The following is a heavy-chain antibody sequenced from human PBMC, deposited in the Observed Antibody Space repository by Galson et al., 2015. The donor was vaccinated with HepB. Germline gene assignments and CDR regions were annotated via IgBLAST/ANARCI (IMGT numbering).Heavy chain of an antibody. V-gene: IGHV3-23*01. Sequence: SLRLSCAASGFTFSSYAMSWVRQAPGKGLEWVSAISGSGGSTYYADSVKGRFTISRDNSKNTLYLQMNSLRAEDTAVYYCAGDYYDSSGYSSVFDYWGQGTLVTVSS. J-gene: IGHJ4*02. CDR2: ISGSGGST. CDR1: GFTFSSYA. CDR3: AGDYYDSSGYSSVFDY. D-gene: IGHD3-22*01.